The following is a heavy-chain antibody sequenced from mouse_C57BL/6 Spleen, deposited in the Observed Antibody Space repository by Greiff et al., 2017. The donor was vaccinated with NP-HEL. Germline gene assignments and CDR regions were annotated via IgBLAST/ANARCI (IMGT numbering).Heavy chain of an antibody. J-gene: IGHJ2*01. V-gene: IGHV1-64*01. CDR2: IHPPSGST. D-gene: IGHD4-1*01. Sequence: VQLQQPGAELVKPGASVKLSCKASGYTFTSYWMHWVKQRPGQGLEWIGMIHPPSGSTNYNEKVKSKATLTVDKSSSTAYMQLSRLTSEDSAVYYCARPNGDNEYYLDYWGKGTTLTVSS. CDR1: GYTFTSYW. CDR3: ARPNGDNEYYLDY.